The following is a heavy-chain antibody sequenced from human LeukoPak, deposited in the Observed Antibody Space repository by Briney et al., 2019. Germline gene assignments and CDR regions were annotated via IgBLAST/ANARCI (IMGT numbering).Heavy chain of an antibody. J-gene: IGHJ2*01. CDR1: GVTVSSNY. Sequence: GGSLRLSCAASGVTVSSNYMSWVRQAPGKGLEWVSVLYSGGNTYYADSVKGRFTISRDNSRNTLFLHMNSLRVEDTAVYYCTRWNGGDWYFDLWGRGTLVTVSS. CDR2: LYSGGNT. D-gene: IGHD1-1*01. CDR3: TRWNGGDWYFDL. V-gene: IGHV3-53*01.